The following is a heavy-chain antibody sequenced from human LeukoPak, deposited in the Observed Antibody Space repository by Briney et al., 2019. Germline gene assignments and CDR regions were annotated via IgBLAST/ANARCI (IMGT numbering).Heavy chain of an antibody. CDR3: ARDGSGNWFDP. Sequence: GASVKVSCKASRYTFTSYYMHWVRQAPGQGLERMGIINPSGGSTSYAQKFQGRVTMTRDMSTSTVYMELSSLRSEDTAVYYCARDGSGNWFDPWGQGTLVTVSS. CDR1: RYTFTSYY. D-gene: IGHD3-10*01. V-gene: IGHV1-46*01. J-gene: IGHJ5*02. CDR2: INPSGGST.